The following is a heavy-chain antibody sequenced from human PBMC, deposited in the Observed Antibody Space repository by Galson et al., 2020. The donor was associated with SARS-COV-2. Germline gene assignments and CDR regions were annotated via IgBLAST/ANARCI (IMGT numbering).Heavy chain of an antibody. J-gene: IGHJ4*02. V-gene: IGHV4-39*07. D-gene: IGHD6-19*01. CDR1: GGPIRSSSYY. CDR3: GRVVWGTYTCGWLTGAVDY. Sequence: PSQTLSPTSTVSGGPIRSSSYYWGWFRQPPGKGLEWMTAIYYSGSTYSNPSLKSRATISLDPSKNLFSLMVTSVPAADTAIYFCGRVVWGTYTCGWLTGAVDYWGRGALVTGSS. CDR2: IYYSGST.